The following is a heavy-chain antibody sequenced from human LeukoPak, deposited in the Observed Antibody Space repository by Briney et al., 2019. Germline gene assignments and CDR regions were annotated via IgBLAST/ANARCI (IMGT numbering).Heavy chain of an antibody. Sequence: SETLSLTCTVSGGSISSSSYYWGWIRQPPGKGLVWIGSIYYSGDTYYNPSLKSRRVTISVDTSENQFSLRLSSVTAADTAVYYCARHQWHYYYYMGVWGKGSTVTVSS. CDR2: IYYSGDT. J-gene: IGHJ6*03. V-gene: IGHV4-39*01. CDR3: ARHQWHYYYYMGV. CDR1: GGSISSSSYY. D-gene: IGHD6-19*01.